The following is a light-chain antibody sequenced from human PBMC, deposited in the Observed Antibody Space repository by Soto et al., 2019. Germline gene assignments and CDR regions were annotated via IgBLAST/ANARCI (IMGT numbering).Light chain of an antibody. Sequence: QSALTQPASVSGSPGQSITISCTGTSRDVGGYNYVSWYQQHPGKAPKLMIYEVSNRPSGVSNRFSGSTSGNTASLTISGLQAEDEADYYCSSYTSSSTSSYVFGTGTKVTVL. V-gene: IGLV2-14*01. CDR2: EVS. J-gene: IGLJ1*01. CDR3: SSYTSSSTSSYV. CDR1: SRDVGGYNY.